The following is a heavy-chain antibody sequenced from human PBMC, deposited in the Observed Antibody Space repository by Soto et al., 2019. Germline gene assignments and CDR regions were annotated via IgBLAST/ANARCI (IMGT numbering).Heavy chain of an antibody. V-gene: IGHV2-5*02. J-gene: IGHJ4*02. Sequence: QITLKESGPALVKPTQTLTLTCTFSGFSLSSTRMAVGWIRQPPGKALEWLALIYWDDDKRYSPFLKSRLTITKDTSKNQVVLTMSNMDPVDTARYYCAHIVVAGLGYHLDYWGQGTLVTVSS. D-gene: IGHD6-19*01. CDR1: GFSLSSTRMA. CDR3: AHIVVAGLGYHLDY. CDR2: IYWDDDK.